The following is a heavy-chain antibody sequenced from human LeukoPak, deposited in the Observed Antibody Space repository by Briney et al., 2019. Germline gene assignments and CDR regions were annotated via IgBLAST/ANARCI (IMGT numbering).Heavy chain of an antibody. D-gene: IGHD3-10*01. Sequence: GGSLRFSCAASGFIVSSNSMNWVRRAPGEGLQWVSVIYSGGNTYYADAVKGRFSISRDNSKNTLYLQMNSLSAEDTAVYYCARENNFGSGMDVWGQGTTVTVSS. CDR1: GFIVSSNS. V-gene: IGHV3-53*01. CDR3: ARENNFGSGMDV. CDR2: IYSGGNT. J-gene: IGHJ6*02.